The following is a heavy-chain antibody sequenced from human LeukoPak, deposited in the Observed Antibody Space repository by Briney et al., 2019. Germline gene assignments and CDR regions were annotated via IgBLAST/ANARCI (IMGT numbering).Heavy chain of an antibody. CDR3: ARDKGQYRPVADWFDP. J-gene: IGHJ5*02. Sequence: ASVKVSCKASGYTFTGYYMHWVRQAPGQGLEWMGRINPNSGGTNYAQKFQGRVTMTRDTSISTAYMELGRLRSDDTAVYYCARDKGQYRPVADWFDPWGQGTLVTVSS. CDR1: GYTFTGYY. D-gene: IGHD2-15*01. CDR2: INPNSGGT. V-gene: IGHV1-2*06.